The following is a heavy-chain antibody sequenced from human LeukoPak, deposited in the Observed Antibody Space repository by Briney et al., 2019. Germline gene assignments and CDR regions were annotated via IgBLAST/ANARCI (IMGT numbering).Heavy chain of an antibody. CDR3: ARVIGYSYANGMDV. J-gene: IGHJ6*02. V-gene: IGHV3-30-3*01. CDR2: ISYDGSNK. D-gene: IGHD5-18*01. Sequence: PGGSLRLSCVASGFTFSSYAMHWVRQAPGKGLEWVAVISYDGSNKYYADSVKGRFTISRDNSKNTLYLQMNSLRAEDTAVYYCARVIGYSYANGMDVWGQGTTVTVSS. CDR1: GFTFSSYA.